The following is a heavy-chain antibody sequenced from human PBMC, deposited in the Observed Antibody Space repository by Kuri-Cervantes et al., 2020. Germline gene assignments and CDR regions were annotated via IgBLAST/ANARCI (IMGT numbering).Heavy chain of an antibody. CDR2: ISDSGDVT. V-gene: IGHV3-23*01. Sequence: LKISCAASGFTFSSYAMTWVRQAPGKGLEWGSDISDSGDVTHYADSVKGRFTISRDNSKNTLYLQMNSLRAEDTAVYYCARDRFWEYYYYYMDVWGKGTTVTVSS. CDR3: ARDRFWEYYYYYMDV. J-gene: IGHJ6*03. CDR1: GFTFSSYA. D-gene: IGHD3-3*01.